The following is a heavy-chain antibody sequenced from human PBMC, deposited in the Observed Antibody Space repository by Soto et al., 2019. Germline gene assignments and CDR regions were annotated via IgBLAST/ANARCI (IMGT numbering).Heavy chain of an antibody. CDR2: IIPIFGTA. D-gene: IGHD6-19*01. CDR3: ARRGSGWDSYWYFDL. CDR1: GGTFSSYA. Sequence: QVQLVQSGAEVKKPGSSVKVSCKASGGTFSSYAISWVRQAPGQGLEWMGGIIPIFGTANYAQKFQGRVTITADESTSTAYMELSSLRSDDTAVYYCARRGSGWDSYWYFDLWGRGTLVTVSS. J-gene: IGHJ2*01. V-gene: IGHV1-69*01.